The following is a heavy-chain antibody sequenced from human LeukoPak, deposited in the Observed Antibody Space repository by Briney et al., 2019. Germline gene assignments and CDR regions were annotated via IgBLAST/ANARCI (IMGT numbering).Heavy chain of an antibody. CDR2: INSDGSST. Sequence: GSLRLSCAASGFTFSSYWMHWVRQAPGKGLVWVSRINSDGSSTSYADSVKGRFTISRDNAKNTLYLQMNSLRAEDTAVYYCARHYSSSWYENYYYYMDVWGKGTTVTVSS. J-gene: IGHJ6*03. CDR1: GFTFSSYW. D-gene: IGHD6-13*01. V-gene: IGHV3-74*01. CDR3: ARHYSSSWYENYYYYMDV.